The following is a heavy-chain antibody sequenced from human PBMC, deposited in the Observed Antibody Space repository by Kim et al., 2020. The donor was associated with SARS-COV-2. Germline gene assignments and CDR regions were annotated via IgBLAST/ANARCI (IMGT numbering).Heavy chain of an antibody. CDR1: GFTFDAYA. Sequence: GGSLRLSCAASGFTFDAYAMSWVRQAPGKGLEWVSGISWNGGSICYADSVRGRFTISRDNAKNSLYLQMNSLRAEDTALYYCAKEVVLIADSVYYYYGMDVWGQGTTVTVSS. V-gene: IGHV3-9*01. CDR2: ISWNGGSI. J-gene: IGHJ6*02. CDR3: AKEVVLIADSVYYYYGMDV. D-gene: IGHD2-21*01.